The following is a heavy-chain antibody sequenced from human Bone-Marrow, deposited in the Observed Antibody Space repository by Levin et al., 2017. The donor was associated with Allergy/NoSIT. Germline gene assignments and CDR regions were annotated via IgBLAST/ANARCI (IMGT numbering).Heavy chain of an antibody. Sequence: GGSLRLSCAASGFTFGSYGMHWVRQAPGKGLESVTGMWFDGSHTYYAESVKGRFTVSRDNSKNTLYLQMSSLRAEDTAVYYCAREYADYYFDYWGQGTLVTVSS. CDR3: AREYADYYFDY. CDR1: GFTFGSYG. D-gene: IGHD4-17*01. J-gene: IGHJ4*02. CDR2: MWFDGSHT. V-gene: IGHV3-33*01.